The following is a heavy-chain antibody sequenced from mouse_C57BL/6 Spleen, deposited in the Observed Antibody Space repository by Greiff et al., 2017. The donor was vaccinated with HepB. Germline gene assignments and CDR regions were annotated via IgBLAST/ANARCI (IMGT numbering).Heavy chain of an antibody. D-gene: IGHD3-3*01. CDR2: ISDGGSYT. CDR1: GFTFSSYA. Sequence: EVRLVESGGGLVKPGGSLKLSCAASGFTFSSYAMSWVRQTPEKRLEWVATISDGGSYTYYPDNVKGRFTISRDNAKNNLYLQMSHLKSEDTAMYYCARGDRFAYWGQGTLVTVSA. CDR3: ARGDRFAY. V-gene: IGHV5-4*03. J-gene: IGHJ3*01.